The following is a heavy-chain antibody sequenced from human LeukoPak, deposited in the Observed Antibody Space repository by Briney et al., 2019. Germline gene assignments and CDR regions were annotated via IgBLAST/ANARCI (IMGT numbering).Heavy chain of an antibody. CDR3: AKDAQYYDFWSGDYYYYMDV. CDR2: ISSSGSTI. D-gene: IGHD3-3*01. J-gene: IGHJ6*03. CDR1: GFTFSSYE. V-gene: IGHV3-48*03. Sequence: PGGSLRLSCAASGFTFSSYEMNWVRQAPGKGLEWVSYISSSGSTIYYADSVKGRFTISRDNSKNTLYLQMNSLRAEDTAVYYCAKDAQYYDFWSGDYYYYMDVWGKGTTVTVSS.